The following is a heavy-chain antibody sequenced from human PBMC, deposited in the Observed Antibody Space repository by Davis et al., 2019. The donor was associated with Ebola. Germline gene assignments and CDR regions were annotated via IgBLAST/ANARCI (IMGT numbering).Heavy chain of an antibody. V-gene: IGHV1-2*02. D-gene: IGHD3-22*01. CDR2: INPNTGAT. CDR3: ARDWGHITMIVVVSDGFDL. Sequence: ASVKVSCKASGYTFIDYYIHWVRQAPGQGLEWMGWINPNTGATNYTQRFQGRVTMTRDTSISTAYMDLSRLGSDDAAIYYCARDWGHITMIVVVSDGFDLWGQGTVVTVSS. CDR1: GYTFIDYY. J-gene: IGHJ3*01.